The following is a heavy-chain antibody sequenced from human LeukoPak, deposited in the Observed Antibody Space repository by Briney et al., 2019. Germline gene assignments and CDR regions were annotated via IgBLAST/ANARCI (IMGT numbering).Heavy chain of an antibody. CDR1: GFTFSSYA. Sequence: GGSLRLSCAASGFTFSSYAMHWVRQAPGKGLEWVAVISYDGSNKYYADSVKGRFTISRGNSKNTLYLQMNSLRAEDTAVYYCARDRRTLHGAADYWGQGTLVTVSS. V-gene: IGHV3-30*04. J-gene: IGHJ4*02. D-gene: IGHD4-11*01. CDR2: ISYDGSNK. CDR3: ARDRRTLHGAADY.